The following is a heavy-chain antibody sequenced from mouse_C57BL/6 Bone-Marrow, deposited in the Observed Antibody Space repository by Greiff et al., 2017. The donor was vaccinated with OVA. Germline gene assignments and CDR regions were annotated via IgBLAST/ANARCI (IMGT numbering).Heavy chain of an antibody. Sequence: VQLQQSGAELVRPGASVKLSCTASGFNIKDDYMHWVKQRPEQGLEWIGWIDPENGDTEYASKFQGKATITADTSSTTAYLQLSSLTSEDTAVYDCTTYYFDYWGQGTTLTVSS. J-gene: IGHJ2*01. CDR2: IDPENGDT. CDR1: GFNIKDDY. CDR3: TTYYFDY. V-gene: IGHV14-4*01.